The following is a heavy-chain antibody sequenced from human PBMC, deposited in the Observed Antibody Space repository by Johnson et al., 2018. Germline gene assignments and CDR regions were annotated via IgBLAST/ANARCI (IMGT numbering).Heavy chain of an antibody. CDR1: GFTFDDYA. Sequence: PSCAASGFTFDDYAMHWVRQAPGKGLEWVSGISWTSGSIGYADSVKGRFTISRDNAKNSLYLQMNSLRAEDTAVYYCARDAGMVVSGYFQHWGQGTLVTVSS. CDR3: ARDAGMVVSGYFQH. V-gene: IGHV3-9*01. CDR2: ISWTSGSI. J-gene: IGHJ1*01. D-gene: IGHD2-15*01.